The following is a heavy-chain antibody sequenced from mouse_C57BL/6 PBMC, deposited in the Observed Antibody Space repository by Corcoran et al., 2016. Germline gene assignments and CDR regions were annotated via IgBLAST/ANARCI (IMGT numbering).Heavy chain of an antibody. CDR1: GYTFTDYY. CDR2: INPNNGGT. J-gene: IGHJ3*01. CDR3: ATGFAY. V-gene: IGHV1-26*01. Sequence: EVQLQQSGPELVKTGASVKISCKASGYTFTDYYMNWVKQSHGKSLEWIGDINPNNGGTSYNQKFKGKATLTVDKSSSTAYMELRSLTSEDSAVYYCATGFAYWGQGTLVTVSA.